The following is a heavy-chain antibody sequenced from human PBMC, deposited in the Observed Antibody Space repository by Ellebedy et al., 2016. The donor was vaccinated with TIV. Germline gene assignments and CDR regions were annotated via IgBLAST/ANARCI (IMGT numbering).Heavy chain of an antibody. J-gene: IGHJ4*02. CDR2: INPNSGGT. CDR3: ARDSAWIAAAGIDF. CDR1: RCTFTGYY. D-gene: IGHD6-13*01. Sequence: ASVKVSXKASRCTFTGYYMHWVRQAPGQGLEWMGWINPNSGGTNYAQKFQGRVTMTRNTSISTAYMELSSLRSDDTAVYYCARDSAWIAAAGIDFWGQGTLVTVSS. V-gene: IGHV1-2*02.